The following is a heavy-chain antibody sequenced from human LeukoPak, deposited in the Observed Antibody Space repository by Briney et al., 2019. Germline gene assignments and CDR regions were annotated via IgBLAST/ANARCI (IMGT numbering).Heavy chain of an antibody. Sequence: WASVKVSCKASGYTFTSYDINWVRQATGQGLEWMGWMNPNSGNTGYAQKFQGRVTMTRNTSISTAYMELSSLRSEDTAVYYCARGRTRYCSGGSCFGYWGQGTLVTVSS. J-gene: IGHJ4*02. V-gene: IGHV1-8*01. D-gene: IGHD2-15*01. CDR2: MNPNSGNT. CDR1: GYTFTSYD. CDR3: ARGRTRYCSGGSCFGY.